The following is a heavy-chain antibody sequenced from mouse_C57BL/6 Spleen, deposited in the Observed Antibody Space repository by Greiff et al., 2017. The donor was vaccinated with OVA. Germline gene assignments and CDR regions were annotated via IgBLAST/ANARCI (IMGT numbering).Heavy chain of an antibody. CDR1: GFNIKDYY. J-gene: IGHJ2*01. V-gene: IGHV14-2*01. CDR3: ARGVYYYGSSYCNYFDY. CDR2: IDPEDGET. Sequence: VQLQQSGAELVKPGASVKLSCTASGFNIKDYYMHWVKQRTEQGLEWIGRIDPEDGETKYAPKFQGKATITADTSSNTAYLQFSSLTSEDTAVYYCARGVYYYGSSYCNYFDYWGQGTTLTVSS. D-gene: IGHD1-1*01.